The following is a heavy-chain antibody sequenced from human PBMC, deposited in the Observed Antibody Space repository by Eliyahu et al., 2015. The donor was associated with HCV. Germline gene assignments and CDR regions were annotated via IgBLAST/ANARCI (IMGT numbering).Heavy chain of an antibody. CDR2: VYYSGST. CDR1: GGSXSSXAYX. CDR3: ARDHSDYDILTGYYRGDGFDI. D-gene: IGHD3-9*01. J-gene: IGHJ3*02. Sequence: QVQLQASGPGLVKSSQTLSLTCTVSGGSXSSXAYXWTWIRQHPGEGLEWIGYVYYSGSTYYNPSLKSRVTISVDTSKNQFSLRLYSVTAADTAVYYCARDHSDYDILTGYYRGDGFDIWGQGTMVTVSS. V-gene: IGHV4-31*03.